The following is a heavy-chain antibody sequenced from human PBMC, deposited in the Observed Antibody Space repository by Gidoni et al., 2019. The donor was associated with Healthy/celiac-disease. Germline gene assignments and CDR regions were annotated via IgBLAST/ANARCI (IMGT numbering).Heavy chain of an antibody. D-gene: IGHD6-19*01. J-gene: IGHJ3*02. CDR3: ARGSLIAVAVSDAFDI. CDR1: GFTFSRYS. CDR2: ISSSSSTI. Sequence: EVQLVESGGGLVQPGGSLRLSCAASGFTFSRYSMNWVRQAPGKGLEWVSYISSSSSTIYYADSVKGRFTISRDNAKNSLYLQMNSLRDEDTAVYYCARGSLIAVAVSDAFDIWGQGTMVTVSS. V-gene: IGHV3-48*02.